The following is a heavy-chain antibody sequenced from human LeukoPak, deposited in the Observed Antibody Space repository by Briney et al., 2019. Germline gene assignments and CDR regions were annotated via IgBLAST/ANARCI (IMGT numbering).Heavy chain of an antibody. CDR1: GGSFSGYY. Sequence: PSETLSLTCAVYGGSFSGYYWSWIRQPPGKGLEWIGYIYHSGRTYYKPTLKSRVTISVDGSKNQFSLKLNSVTAADTALYYCARSSHAFDIWGQGTMVTVSS. J-gene: IGHJ3*02. CDR2: IYHSGRT. D-gene: IGHD6-6*01. CDR3: ARSSHAFDI. V-gene: IGHV4-34*01.